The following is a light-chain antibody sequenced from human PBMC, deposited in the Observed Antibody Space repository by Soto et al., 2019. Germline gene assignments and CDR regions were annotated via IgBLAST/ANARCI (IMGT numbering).Light chain of an antibody. CDR1: QDIRRY. V-gene: IGKV1-9*01. Sequence: QLTQSPSSLSASVGDRVTITCRASQDIRRYLAWYQQSAGKAPKLLIYGASTLQSGVPSRFSGAGSGTEVTRTSSSRQPEDFATYHCQQLQRTPVTFGPGTTVDV. J-gene: IGKJ3*01. CDR2: GAS. CDR3: QQLQRTPVT.